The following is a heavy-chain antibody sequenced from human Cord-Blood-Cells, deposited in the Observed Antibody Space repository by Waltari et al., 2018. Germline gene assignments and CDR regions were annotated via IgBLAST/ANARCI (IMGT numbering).Heavy chain of an antibody. CDR2: IYYSGST. V-gene: IGHV4-59*11. D-gene: IGHD3-16*01. CDR3: ARVWGSYFDY. Sequence: QVQLQESGPGLVKPSETLSLTCTVSGGSISSHYWSWIRQPPGKGLEWIWYIYYSGSTNYNPSLQSRVTISVDTAKNQFSLKLSSVTAADTAVYYCARVWGSYFDYWGQGTLVTVSS. CDR1: GGSISSHY. J-gene: IGHJ4*02.